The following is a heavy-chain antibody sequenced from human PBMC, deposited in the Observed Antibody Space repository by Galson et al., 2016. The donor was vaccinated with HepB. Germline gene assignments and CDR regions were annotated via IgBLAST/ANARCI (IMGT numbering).Heavy chain of an antibody. CDR1: GYTFTSYA. D-gene: IGHD5-18*01. V-gene: IGHV1-3*01. Sequence: SVKVSCKASGYTFTSYAIHWVRQAPGQRLEWMGWISAGNGNTKYSQKFQGRVTFSRDTSASTAYMELSSLRSEDTAFYYCARSLTYTYGPKFDYWGQGTLVTVSS. CDR3: ARSLTYTYGPKFDY. J-gene: IGHJ4*02. CDR2: ISAGNGNT.